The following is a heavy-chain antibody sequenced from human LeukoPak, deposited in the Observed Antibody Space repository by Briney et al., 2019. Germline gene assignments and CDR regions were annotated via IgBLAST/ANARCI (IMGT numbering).Heavy chain of an antibody. J-gene: IGHJ3*02. Sequence: GRSLRLSCAAAGFTFNDYAMHWVRQAPGKGLEWVSGISWNSGSTGYADSVKGRFTISRDNAKNSLYLQMNSLRTDDTALYYCAKGKSDSRTYLVRAFDMGGQGTMVTVSS. D-gene: IGHD6-13*01. CDR1: GFTFNDYA. CDR3: AKGKSDSRTYLVRAFDM. CDR2: ISWNSGST. V-gene: IGHV3-9*01.